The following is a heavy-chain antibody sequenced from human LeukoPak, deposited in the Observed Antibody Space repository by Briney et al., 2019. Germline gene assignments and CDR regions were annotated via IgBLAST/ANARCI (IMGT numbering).Heavy chain of an antibody. CDR2: SRDKPKSYST. J-gene: IGHJ6*04. CDR3: AELGITMIGGV. V-gene: IGHV3-72*01. D-gene: IGHD3-10*02. CDR1: GFTFSDHY. Sequence: GGSLRLSCEAYGFTFSDHYIDWVRQAPGKGLEWVGRSRDKPKSYSTEYAASVKGRFTIIRDDSKNSLYLQMNDLRTEDTAVYYCAELGITMIGGVWGKGTTVTISS.